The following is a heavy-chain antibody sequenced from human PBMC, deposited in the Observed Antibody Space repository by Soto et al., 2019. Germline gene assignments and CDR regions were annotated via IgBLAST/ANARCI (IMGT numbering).Heavy chain of an antibody. CDR3: ARGRLGYCSSTSFCYYGMDV. Sequence: PSETLSLTCTVSGGSISSYYWSWIRQPPGKGLEWIGYIYYSGSTNYNPSLKSRVTISVDTSKNQFSLKLSSVTAADTAVYYCARGRLGYCSSTSFCYYGMDVWGQGTTVTVSS. J-gene: IGHJ6*02. CDR2: IYYSGST. CDR1: GGSISSYY. V-gene: IGHV4-59*01. D-gene: IGHD2-2*01.